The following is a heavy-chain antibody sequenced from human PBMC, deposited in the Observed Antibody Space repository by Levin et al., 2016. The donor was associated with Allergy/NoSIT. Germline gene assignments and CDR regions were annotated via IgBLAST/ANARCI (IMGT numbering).Heavy chain of an antibody. Sequence: GESLKISCVASGFVFEDFVMHWVRLVPGQGLEWICLISGDGGGSYYADSVKGRFTISRDNSRNTLFLQMNSLRIEDTAFYYCAKDPTYYFDGNGYVTHVGYGMDVWGQGTTVTVSS. V-gene: IGHV3-43*02. J-gene: IGHJ6*02. CDR1: GFVFEDFV. D-gene: IGHD3-22*01. CDR2: ISGDGGGS. CDR3: AKDPTYYFDGNGYVTHVGYGMDV.